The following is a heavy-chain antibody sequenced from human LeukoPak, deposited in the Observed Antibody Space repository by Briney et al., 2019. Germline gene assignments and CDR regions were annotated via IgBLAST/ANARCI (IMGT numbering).Heavy chain of an antibody. J-gene: IGHJ4*02. CDR2: ITSSSSSI. D-gene: IGHD6-19*01. Sequence: GGSLRLSCAASGFTFNTYSMNWVRQAPGKGLEWVSYITSSSSSIYYADSVKGRFTISRDNAKNSLYLQMNSLRAEDTAVYYCARALNVSSGWYIGYWGQGTLVTVSS. CDR1: GFTFNTYS. V-gene: IGHV3-48*01. CDR3: ARALNVSSGWYIGY.